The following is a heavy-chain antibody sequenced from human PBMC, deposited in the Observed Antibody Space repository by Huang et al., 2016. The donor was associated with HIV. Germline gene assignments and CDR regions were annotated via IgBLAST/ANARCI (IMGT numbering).Heavy chain of an antibody. CDR1: GFTASSHG. CDR2: IQYDGSNK. J-gene: IGHJ4*02. V-gene: IGHV3-30*02. D-gene: IGHD6-19*01. Sequence: QVQVVESGGGVVQPGGSLRFSCAASGFTASSHGMHWVRQVPGKVWGWFAFIQYDGSNKYFADSVKGRFTMARDNSKTTLYLQMNSLRGEDTAVYYCVKETVQWLVTYWGQGTLVTVSS. CDR3: VKETVQWLVTY.